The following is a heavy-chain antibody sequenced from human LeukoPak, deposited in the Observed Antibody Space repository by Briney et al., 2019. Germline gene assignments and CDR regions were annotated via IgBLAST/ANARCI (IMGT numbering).Heavy chain of an antibody. Sequence: GGSLRLSCAASGFTFSSYSMNWARQAPGKGLEWVSSISSSRSYIYYADSVKGRFTISRDNAKNSLYLQMNSLRAEDTAVYYCARVSMVRGVPDYYMDVWGKGTTVTVSS. V-gene: IGHV3-21*01. CDR1: GFTFSSYS. CDR2: ISSSRSYI. D-gene: IGHD3-10*01. CDR3: ARVSMVRGVPDYYMDV. J-gene: IGHJ6*03.